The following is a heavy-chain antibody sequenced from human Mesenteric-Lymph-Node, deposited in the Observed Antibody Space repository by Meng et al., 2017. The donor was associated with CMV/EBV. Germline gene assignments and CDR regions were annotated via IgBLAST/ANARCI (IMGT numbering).Heavy chain of an antibody. V-gene: IGHV1-2*02. CDR1: GYSFTGYY. J-gene: IGHJ6*02. D-gene: IGHD3-16*01. Sequence: ASVKVSCKASGYSFTGYYIHWVRQAPGQGLEWMGWINPKSGGTKYAQRFQGRVTMARDTSIFTAYMELSRLKSDDTAVYYCARDFYGYGMDVWGQGTTVTVSS. CDR2: INPKSGGT. CDR3: ARDFYGYGMDV.